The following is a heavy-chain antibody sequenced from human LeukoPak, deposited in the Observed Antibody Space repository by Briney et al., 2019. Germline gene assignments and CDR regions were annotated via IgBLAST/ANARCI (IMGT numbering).Heavy chain of an antibody. CDR1: GGSISSYY. V-gene: IGHV4-59*01. D-gene: IGHD3-10*01. Sequence: PSETLSLTCTVSGGSISSYYWSWIRQPPGKGLEWIGYIYYSGSTNYNPSLKSRVTISVDTSKNQFSLKLSSVTAADTAVYYCAREARWGSGSLDYFDYWGQGTLVTVSS. J-gene: IGHJ4*02. CDR2: IYYSGST. CDR3: AREARWGSGSLDYFDY.